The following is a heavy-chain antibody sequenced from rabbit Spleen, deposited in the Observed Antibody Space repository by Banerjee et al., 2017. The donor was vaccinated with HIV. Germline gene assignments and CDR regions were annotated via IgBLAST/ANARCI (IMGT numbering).Heavy chain of an antibody. J-gene: IGHJ6*01. Sequence: QEQLEESGGDLVKPGASLTLTCIASGVSFSGSSYMCWVRQAPGKGLEWIACIDASDSGFTYFASWAKGRFTISKTSSTTVTLQMTSLTAADTATYFCARDTSSSFSSYGMDLWAQGPSSPS. D-gene: IGHD1-1*01. CDR1: GVSFSGSSY. V-gene: IGHV1S45*01. CDR2: IDASDSGFT. CDR3: ARDTSSSFSSYGMDL.